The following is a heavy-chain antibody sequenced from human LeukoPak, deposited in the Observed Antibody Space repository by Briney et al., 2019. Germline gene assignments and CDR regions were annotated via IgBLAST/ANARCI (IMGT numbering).Heavy chain of an antibody. CDR2: IWFDGSNT. CDR1: GFTFSGYA. Sequence: PGGSLRLSCTPSGFTFSGYAMHWVRQAPGKGLGWVAVIWFDGSNTYYADSVEGRFTISRDNSKNTLYLQMNSLRAEDTAVYYCARGAQSGGYSGPFDIWGQGTMVTVSS. D-gene: IGHD1-26*01. V-gene: IGHV3-33*01. CDR3: ARGAQSGGYSGPFDI. J-gene: IGHJ3*02.